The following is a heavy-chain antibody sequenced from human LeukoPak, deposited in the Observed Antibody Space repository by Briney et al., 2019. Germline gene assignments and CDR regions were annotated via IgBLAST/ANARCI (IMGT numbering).Heavy chain of an antibody. J-gene: IGHJ4*02. CDR1: GFTFSSYE. D-gene: IGHD3-10*01. CDR2: ISSSGSTI. CDR3: AKAGPGFGFDY. V-gene: IGHV3-48*03. Sequence: GGSLRLSCAASGFTFSSYEMNWVRQAPGKGLEWISDISSSGSTINYADSVKGRFTISRDNAKNSLNLQMNSLRAEDTALYYCAKAGPGFGFDYWGQGTLVTVSS.